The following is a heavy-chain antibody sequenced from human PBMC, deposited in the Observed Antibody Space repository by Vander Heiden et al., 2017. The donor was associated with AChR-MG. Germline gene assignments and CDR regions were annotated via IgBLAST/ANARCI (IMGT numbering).Heavy chain of an antibody. CDR2: ISSSSSTI. CDR3: AREVRQHGAPENYYFDY. D-gene: IGHD1-26*01. CDR1: GFTFSSYS. Sequence: EVQLVESGGGLVQPGGSLSLSCAASGFTFSSYSMNWVRQAPGKGLEWVSYISSSSSTIYYADSVKGRFTISRDNAKNSLYLQMNSLRDEDTAVYYCAREVRQHGAPENYYFDYWGQGTLVTVSS. V-gene: IGHV3-48*02. J-gene: IGHJ4*02.